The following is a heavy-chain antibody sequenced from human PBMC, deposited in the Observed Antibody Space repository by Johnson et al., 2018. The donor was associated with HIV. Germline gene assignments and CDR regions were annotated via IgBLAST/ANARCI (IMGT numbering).Heavy chain of an antibody. CDR1: GFTFSSYD. D-gene: IGHD6-19*01. CDR2: IGTAGDN. V-gene: IGHV3-13*01. CDR3: ARGLGLSDAFDI. Sequence: VQLVESGGGLVQPGGSLRLSCAASGFTFSSYDMHWVRQATGKGLEWVSAIGTAGDNYYPYSVKGRFTISRENAKNSLYLQMNSLRAGDTAVYYCARGLGLSDAFDIWGQGTMVTVSS. J-gene: IGHJ3*02.